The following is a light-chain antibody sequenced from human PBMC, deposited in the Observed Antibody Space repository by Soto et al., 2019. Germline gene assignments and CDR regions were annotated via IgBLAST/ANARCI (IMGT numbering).Light chain of an antibody. CDR2: STN. J-gene: IGLJ2*01. CDR1: TGAVTSGYY. CDR3: LLYYGGQMGV. V-gene: IGLV7-43*01. Sequence: QTVATQEPSLTVSPGGTVTLTCASSTGAVTSGYYPNWFQQKPGQAPRALIYSTNNKYSWTPVRFSGSLLGGKAALTLSGVQPEDEAEYYCLLYYGGQMGVFGGGTKVTVL.